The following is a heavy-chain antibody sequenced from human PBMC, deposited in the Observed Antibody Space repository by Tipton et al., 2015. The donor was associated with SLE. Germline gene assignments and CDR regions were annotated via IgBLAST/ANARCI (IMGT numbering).Heavy chain of an antibody. CDR1: GGSISSYY. D-gene: IGHD1-26*01. CDR3: ARGNSGSYWVDY. Sequence: TLSLTCTVSGGSISSYYWSWIRQPPGKGLEWIGYIYYSGSTNYNPSLKSRVTISVDTSKNQFSLKLSSVTAADTAVYYCARGNSGSYWVDYWGQGTLVTVSS. V-gene: IGHV4-59*01. J-gene: IGHJ4*02. CDR2: IYYSGST.